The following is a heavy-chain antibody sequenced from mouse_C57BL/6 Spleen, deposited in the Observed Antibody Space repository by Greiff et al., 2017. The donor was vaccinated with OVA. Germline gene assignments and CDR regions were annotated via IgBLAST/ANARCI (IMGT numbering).Heavy chain of an antibody. CDR3: ARSEGYYPFDY. CDR2: IYPGDGDT. CDR1: GYAFSSSW. J-gene: IGHJ2*01. Sequence: VKLQESGPELVKPGASVKISCKASGYAFSSSWMNWVKQRPGKGLEWIGRIYPGDGDTNYNGKFKGKATLTADKSSSTAYMQLSSLTSEDSAVYFCARSEGYYPFDYWGQGTTLTVSS. D-gene: IGHD2-3*01. V-gene: IGHV1-82*01.